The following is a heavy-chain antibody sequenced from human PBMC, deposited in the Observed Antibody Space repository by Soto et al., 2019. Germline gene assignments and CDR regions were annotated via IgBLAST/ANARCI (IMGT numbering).Heavy chain of an antibody. V-gene: IGHV4-59*01. J-gene: IGHJ5*02. CDR3: ARYCTNGGCEGPGSFDT. Sequence: SETLSLTCTVSGGSISSYYWSWIRQPPGKGLEWIGYIYYSGSTNYNPSLKSRVTISVDTSKNQFSLKLSSVTAADTAVYYCARYCTNGGCEGPGSFDTWGQGTLVTVSS. CDR1: GGSISSYY. D-gene: IGHD2-8*01. CDR2: IYYSGST.